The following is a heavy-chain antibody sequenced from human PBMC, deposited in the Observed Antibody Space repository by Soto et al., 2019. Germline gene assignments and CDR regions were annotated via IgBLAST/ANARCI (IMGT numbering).Heavy chain of an antibody. J-gene: IGHJ4*02. D-gene: IGHD6-13*01. CDR2: TTTNGHT. V-gene: IGHV3-23*01. Sequence: GGSKRVSCETSGFTITNCVRTWVRQPPGKRLEWVSVTTTNGHTDYADSVKGRFTISRDNSKNTVYLQMNSLRAEDTAIYYCAKGLLNGRWYAADWGQGTLVTVSS. CDR1: GFTITNCV. CDR3: AKGLLNGRWYAAD.